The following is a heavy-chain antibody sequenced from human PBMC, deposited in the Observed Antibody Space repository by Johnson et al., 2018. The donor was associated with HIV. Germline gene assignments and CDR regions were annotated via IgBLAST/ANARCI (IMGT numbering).Heavy chain of an antibody. V-gene: IGHV3-30-3*01. CDR1: GFTFSSYA. CDR2: ISYDGSNK. CDR3: ARGMTTVTNHDAFDI. Sequence: QEQLVESGGGVVQPGRSLRLSCAASGFTFSSYAMHWVRQAPGKGLEWVAVISYDGSNKYYADSVKGRFTISRDNSKNTLYLQMNSRRAEDKAVYYCARGMTTVTNHDAFDIWGQGTMVTVSS. D-gene: IGHD4-17*01. J-gene: IGHJ3*02.